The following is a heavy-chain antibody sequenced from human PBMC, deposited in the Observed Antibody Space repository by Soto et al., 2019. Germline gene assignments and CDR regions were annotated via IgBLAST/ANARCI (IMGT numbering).Heavy chain of an antibody. J-gene: IGHJ4*02. CDR1: GFTFSSYW. Sequence: EVQLVESGGGLVQPGGSLRLSCAASGFTFSSYWMHWVRQAPGKGLVWVSRINRDGSSTSYADSVKGRFTISRDNAKNTVYLQMNNVSAEDTAVYYCASGGLPYSGSDQYFDYWGQGTLVSVSS. CDR3: ASGGLPYSGSDQYFDY. D-gene: IGHD1-26*01. CDR2: INRDGSST. V-gene: IGHV3-74*01.